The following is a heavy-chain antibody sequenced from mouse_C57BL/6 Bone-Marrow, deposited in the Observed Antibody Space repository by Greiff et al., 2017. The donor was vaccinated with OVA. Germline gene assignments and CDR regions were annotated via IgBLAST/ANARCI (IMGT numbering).Heavy chain of an antibody. CDR3: ARQEGIYYFDY. CDR2: ISGGGGNT. Sequence: EVQLVESGGGLVKPGGSLKLSCAASGFTFSSYTMSWVRQTPEKRLEWVATISGGGGNTYYPDSVKGRFTISRDKAKNTLYLQMSSLRSEYTALYYGARQEGIYYFDYWGQGTTLTVSS. J-gene: IGHJ2*01. V-gene: IGHV5-9*01. CDR1: GFTFSSYT.